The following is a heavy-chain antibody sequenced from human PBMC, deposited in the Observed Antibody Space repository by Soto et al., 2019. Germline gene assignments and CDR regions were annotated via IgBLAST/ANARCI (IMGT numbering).Heavy chain of an antibody. D-gene: IGHD6-6*01. Sequence: QVQLVQSVAEVKKPGSSVKVSCKASGGTFSSYAISWVRQAPGQGLEWMGGIIPIFGTANYAQKFQGRVTSTADESTSTAYMELSSLRSEDTAVYYCARGLGSSPPSYYYYYSMDVWGQGTTVTVSS. V-gene: IGHV1-69*01. CDR1: GGTFSSYA. CDR2: IIPIFGTA. CDR3: ARGLGSSPPSYYYYYSMDV. J-gene: IGHJ6*02.